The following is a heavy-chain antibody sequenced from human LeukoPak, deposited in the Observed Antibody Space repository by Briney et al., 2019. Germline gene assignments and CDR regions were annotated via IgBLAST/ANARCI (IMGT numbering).Heavy chain of an antibody. Sequence: GGSLRLSCAASGFTFSSYSMNWVRQAPGKGLEWVSSISSSSSNIYYADSVKGRFTISRDNAKNSLYLQMNSLRAEDMALYYCAKDSGSYSGVDYWGQGTLVTVSS. CDR2: ISSSSSNI. D-gene: IGHD1-26*01. J-gene: IGHJ4*02. CDR1: GFTFSSYS. V-gene: IGHV3-21*04. CDR3: AKDSGSYSGVDY.